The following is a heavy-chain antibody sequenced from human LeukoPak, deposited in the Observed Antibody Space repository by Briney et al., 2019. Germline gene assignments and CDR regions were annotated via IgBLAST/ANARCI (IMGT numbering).Heavy chain of an antibody. CDR1: GYTFTSYG. CDR2: INPSDAST. V-gene: IGHV1-46*01. J-gene: IGHJ4*02. Sequence: ASVKVSCKASGYTFTSYGISWVRQAPGQGLEWMGIINPSDASTTYAQKFQGRVTMTRDTSTNTVYMELSSLRSEDTAVYYCARGYPLDWNYFDYWGQGTLVTVSS. D-gene: IGHD3/OR15-3a*01. CDR3: ARGYPLDWNYFDY.